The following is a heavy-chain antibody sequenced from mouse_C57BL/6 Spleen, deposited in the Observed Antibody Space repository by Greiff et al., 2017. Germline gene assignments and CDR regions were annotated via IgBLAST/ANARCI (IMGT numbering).Heavy chain of an antibody. CDR2: INYDGSST. J-gene: IGHJ2*01. V-gene: IGHV5-16*01. D-gene: IGHD1-1*01. Sequence: EVQVVESEGGLVQPGSSMKLSCTASGFTFSDYYMAWVRQVPEKGLEWVANINYDGSSTYYLDSLKSRFIISRDNAKHILYLQMSSLKSEDTATYYCARDRGYGSSLDYWGQGTTLTVSS. CDR3: ARDRGYGSSLDY. CDR1: GFTFSDYY.